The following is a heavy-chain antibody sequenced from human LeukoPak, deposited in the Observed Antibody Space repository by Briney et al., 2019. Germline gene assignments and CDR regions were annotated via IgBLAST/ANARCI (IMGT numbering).Heavy chain of an antibody. Sequence: GGSLRLSCAASGFTFSSYAMSWVRQAPGKGLEWVSAISGSGGSTYYADSVKGRFTISRDNSKNTLYLQMNSLRAEDTAVYYCARDLRYGDYGLDYWGQGTLVTVSS. CDR3: ARDLRYGDYGLDY. J-gene: IGHJ4*02. CDR1: GFTFSSYA. D-gene: IGHD4-17*01. CDR2: ISGSGGST. V-gene: IGHV3-23*01.